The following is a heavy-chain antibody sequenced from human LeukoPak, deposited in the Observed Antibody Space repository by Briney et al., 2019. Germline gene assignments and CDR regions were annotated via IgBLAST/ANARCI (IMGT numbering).Heavy chain of an antibody. CDR2: IYNIETT. CDR1: GSSMTNYH. D-gene: IGHD5-18*01. CDR3: ARGSDGYRFDP. V-gene: IGHV4-59*01. J-gene: IGHJ5*02. Sequence: PSETLSLTCTVSGSSMTNYHWTWIRQSPGKAPEYIGYIYNIETTNYNPSLKSRVTVSVDMSKKHFSLRLNSVIAADTAVYYCARGSDGYRFDPWGQGILVTVSS.